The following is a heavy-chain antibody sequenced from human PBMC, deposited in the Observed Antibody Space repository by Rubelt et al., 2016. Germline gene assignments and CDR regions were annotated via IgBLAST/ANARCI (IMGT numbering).Heavy chain of an antibody. V-gene: IGHV4-34*01. D-gene: IGHD6-13*01. CDR2: INHSGST. CDR1: GGSFSGYY. CDR3: ARLRSYSSSWSLDFQY. J-gene: IGHJ1*01. Sequence: QVQLQQWGAGLLKPSETLSLTCAVYGGSFSGYYWSWIRQPPGKGLEWIGEINHSGSTNYNPSLKSRVTISVDTSKNQFSLKLSSVTAADTAVYYCARLRSYSSSWSLDFQYWGQGTPVSVSS.